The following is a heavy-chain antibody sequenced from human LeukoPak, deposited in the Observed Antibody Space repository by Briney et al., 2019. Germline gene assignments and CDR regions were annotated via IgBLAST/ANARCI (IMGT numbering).Heavy chain of an antibody. J-gene: IGHJ4*02. CDR1: GFTFSSYA. Sequence: GASLRLSCAASGFTFSSYAMTWVRQAPGKGLVWVSRITSDGSGTNYADSVKGRFTISRDNAKNTLYLQMNSLRVEDTAVYYCVNLGYCTTSSCQPWGQGTLVTVSS. CDR2: ITSDGSGT. V-gene: IGHV3-74*01. D-gene: IGHD2-2*01. CDR3: VNLGYCTTSSCQP.